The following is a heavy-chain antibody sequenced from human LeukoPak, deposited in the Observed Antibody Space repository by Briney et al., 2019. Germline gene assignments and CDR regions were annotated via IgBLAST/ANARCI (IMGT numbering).Heavy chain of an antibody. CDR3: ARVRSSWYAFDI. D-gene: IGHD6-13*01. J-gene: IGHJ3*02. Sequence: SETLSLTCTVSGGSISSYHWSWIRQPPGKGLEWIGYIYYSGSTNYNPSLKSRVTISVDTSKNQFSLKLSSVTAADTAVYYCARVRSSWYAFDIWGQGTMVTVSS. CDR2: IYYSGST. V-gene: IGHV4-59*01. CDR1: GGSISSYH.